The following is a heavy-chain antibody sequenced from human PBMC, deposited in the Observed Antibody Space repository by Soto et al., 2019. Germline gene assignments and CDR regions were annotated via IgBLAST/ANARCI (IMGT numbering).Heavy chain of an antibody. Sequence: EVQLVESGGGLVQPGGSLRLSCAASGFTFSSYWMHWVRQAPGKGLVWVSRINSDGSSTSYADSVKGRFTISRDNAKTTLYRQINSLRAEDTAVYYCAVAVAGPTAIGYWGQEPWSPSPQ. CDR2: INSDGSST. D-gene: IGHD6-19*01. J-gene: IGHJ4*01. V-gene: IGHV3-74*01. CDR1: GFTFSSYW. CDR3: AVAVAGPTAIGY.